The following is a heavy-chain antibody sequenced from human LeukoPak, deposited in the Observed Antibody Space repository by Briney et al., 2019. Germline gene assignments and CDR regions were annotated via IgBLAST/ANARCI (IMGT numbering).Heavy chain of an antibody. J-gene: IGHJ4*02. V-gene: IGHV1-2*02. Sequence: ASVKVSCKASGYTFTGYYMHWVRQAPGQGLEWTGWINPNSGGTNYAQKFQGRVTMTRDTSISTAYMELSRLRSDDTAVYYCARGTTYCGGDCSDYFDYWGQGTLVTVSS. CDR2: INPNSGGT. CDR3: ARGTTYCGGDCSDYFDY. CDR1: GYTFTGYY. D-gene: IGHD2-21*02.